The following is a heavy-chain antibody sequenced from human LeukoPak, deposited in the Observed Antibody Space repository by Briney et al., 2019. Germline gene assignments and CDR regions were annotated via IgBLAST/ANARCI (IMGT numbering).Heavy chain of an antibody. Sequence: ASVNVSCKASGYTVTSYYMHWVRQAPRQGLEWMGIINPSGGSTSYAQNFQGRVTMTKDTSTSTVYMELSSLGSEDTAVYYCARDTTNDFWSAYYGYWGQGTLVTVSS. D-gene: IGHD3-3*01. CDR1: GYTVTSYY. CDR3: ARDTTNDFWSAYYGY. J-gene: IGHJ4*02. V-gene: IGHV1-46*01. CDR2: INPSGGST.